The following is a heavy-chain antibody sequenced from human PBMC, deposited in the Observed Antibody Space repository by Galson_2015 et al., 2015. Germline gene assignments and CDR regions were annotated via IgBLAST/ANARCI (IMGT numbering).Heavy chain of an antibody. D-gene: IGHD2-15*01. Sequence: PRDSYIDYSPSFQGHVTISTDKSISTAFLQWSSLKASDTAMYYCAKSSYGGYFDYWGLGTLVTVSS. V-gene: IGHV5-10-1*01. CDR3: AKSSYGGYFDY. CDR2: PRDSYI. J-gene: IGHJ4*02.